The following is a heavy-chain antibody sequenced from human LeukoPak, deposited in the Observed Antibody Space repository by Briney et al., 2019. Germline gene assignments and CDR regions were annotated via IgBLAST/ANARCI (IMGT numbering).Heavy chain of an antibody. J-gene: IGHJ5*02. CDR2: ISHDGSNK. V-gene: IGHV3-30*03. CDR3: ASQIVDENWFDP. Sequence: PGGSLRLSCAASGFTFSSYGMHWVRQAPGKGLEWVAVISHDGSNKHYADSVKGRFTISRDNSKNTLYLQMNSLRAEDTAVYYCASQIVDENWFDPWGQGTLVTVSS. D-gene: IGHD3-22*01. CDR1: GFTFSSYG.